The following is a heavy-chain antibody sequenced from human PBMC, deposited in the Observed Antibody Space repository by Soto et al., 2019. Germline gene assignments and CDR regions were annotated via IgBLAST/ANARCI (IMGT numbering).Heavy chain of an antibody. CDR2: ISDDSSYI. Sequence: VSLRLSCAASGFMFGAYTMNWVRQAPGKGLDWLSSISDDSSYIDYADSLRGRFTVSRDNARNSLYLQIDSLGVEDTAVYYCATHYYFKHLGPGTLVNVSS. CDR3: ATHYYFKH. CDR1: GFMFGAYT. V-gene: IGHV3-21*06. D-gene: IGHD3-10*01. J-gene: IGHJ1*01.